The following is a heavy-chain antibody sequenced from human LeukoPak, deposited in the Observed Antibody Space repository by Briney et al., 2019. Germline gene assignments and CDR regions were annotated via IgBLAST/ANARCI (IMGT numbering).Heavy chain of an antibody. Sequence: PGRSLRLSCAASGFTFSSYGMHWVRQAPGKGLEWVAIISYDGSHEYYADSVKGRFTISRDNSKNTLYLEMNSLRPEDTAVYYCAKRLYGSSSGGHYLASWGQGTLVTVSS. J-gene: IGHJ4*02. CDR1: GFTFSSYG. V-gene: IGHV3-30*18. D-gene: IGHD6-6*01. CDR2: ISYDGSHE. CDR3: AKRLYGSSSGGHYLAS.